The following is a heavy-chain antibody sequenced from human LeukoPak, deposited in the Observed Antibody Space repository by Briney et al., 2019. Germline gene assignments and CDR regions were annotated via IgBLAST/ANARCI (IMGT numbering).Heavy chain of an antibody. J-gene: IGHJ4*02. CDR3: ASEMATNLFDY. Sequence: SETLSLTCAVSGYSISSGYYWGWIRQPPGKGLEWIGSIYHSGSTNYNPSLKSRVTISVDTSENQFSLKLSSVTAADTAVYYCASEMATNLFDYWGQGTLVTVSS. CDR2: IYHSGST. V-gene: IGHV4-38-2*01. CDR1: GYSISSGYY. D-gene: IGHD5-24*01.